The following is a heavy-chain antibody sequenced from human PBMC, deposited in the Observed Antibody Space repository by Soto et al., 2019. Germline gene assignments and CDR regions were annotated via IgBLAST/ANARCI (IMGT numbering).Heavy chain of an antibody. V-gene: IGHV4-59*12. J-gene: IGHJ5*02. Sequence: PSETLSLTCTVSGGSISSYYWSWIRQPPGKGLEYVGYIYDSGNTKYNPSLKSRVTISLDTSKNQFSLKLSSVTAADTAVYYCARDLNPIYYDSSGYYSGFDPWGQGTLVTVSS. CDR1: GGSISSYY. CDR3: ARDLNPIYYDSSGYYSGFDP. D-gene: IGHD3-22*01. CDR2: IYDSGNT.